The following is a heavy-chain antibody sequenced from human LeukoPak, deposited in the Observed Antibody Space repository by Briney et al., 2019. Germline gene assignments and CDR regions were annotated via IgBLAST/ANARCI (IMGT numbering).Heavy chain of an antibody. J-gene: IGHJ6*03. Sequence: PSETLSLTCTVSGGSISSYYWSWIRQPPGKGLEWIGYIYYSGSTNYNPSLKSRVTISVDTSKNQFSLKLSSVTAADTAVYYCARDSSRYDFWSGYISYMDVWGKGTTVTVSS. D-gene: IGHD3-3*01. CDR2: IYYSGST. CDR3: ARDSSRYDFWSGYISYMDV. CDR1: GGSISSYY. V-gene: IGHV4-59*01.